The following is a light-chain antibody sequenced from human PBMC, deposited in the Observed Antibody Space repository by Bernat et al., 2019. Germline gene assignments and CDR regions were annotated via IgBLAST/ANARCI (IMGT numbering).Light chain of an antibody. CDR3: QQYGDSVT. J-gene: IGKJ4*01. CDR1: QSVSGNY. CDR2: GAS. Sequence: EIVLTQSSGPLSLSPGVRATLSCRASQSVSGNYLSWYQQKPGQALRLLMYGASVRATDISDRFSGSGSVTDFTLTISRLKPEDFAVYYFQQYGDSVTFGGETKVKIK. V-gene: IGKV3-20*01.